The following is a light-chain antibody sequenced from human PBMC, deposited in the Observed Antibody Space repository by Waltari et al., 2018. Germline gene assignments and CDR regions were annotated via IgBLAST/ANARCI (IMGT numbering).Light chain of an antibody. J-gene: IGKJ5*01. CDR2: GAA. V-gene: IGKV3-15*01. CDR1: QSVSSN. CDR3: QQYNNWPPIT. Sequence: EIVMTQSPATLSVSPGESATLSCRASQSVSSNLAWYQQKPGQAPRPLIYGAATRATGSPARFSGSGSGTEFTLTISSLQSEDYAVYYCQQYNNWPPITFGQGTRLEIK.